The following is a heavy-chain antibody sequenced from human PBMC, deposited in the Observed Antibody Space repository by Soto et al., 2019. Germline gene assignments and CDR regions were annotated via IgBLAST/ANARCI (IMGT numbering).Heavy chain of an antibody. D-gene: IGHD1-7*01. Sequence: ASVKVSCKASGYTFTSYAMHWVHQAPGQRLEWMGWINAGNGNTKYSQKFQGRVTITRDTSASTAYMELSSLRSEDTAVYYCARDQNWNYGFRYFDYWGQGTLVTVSS. V-gene: IGHV1-3*01. CDR3: ARDQNWNYGFRYFDY. CDR1: GYTFTSYA. CDR2: INAGNGNT. J-gene: IGHJ4*02.